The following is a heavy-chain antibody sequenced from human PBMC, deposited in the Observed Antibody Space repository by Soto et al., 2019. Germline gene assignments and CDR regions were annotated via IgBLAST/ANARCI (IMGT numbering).Heavy chain of an antibody. J-gene: IGHJ6*02. CDR3: AGTDRDFYGLDV. CDR1: GLTLRNSN. D-gene: IGHD1-7*01. V-gene: IGHV3-13*05. Sequence: EVQLVESGGGWVHPGGPLRLPCEPSGLTLRNSNLHWSRQVTGKGRDWVSGISAAGDRDYADSVQGRFTISRENAQNSFFLQMNSLRVGDTAVYYCAGTDRDFYGLDVWGQGTTVIVSS. CDR2: ISAAGDR.